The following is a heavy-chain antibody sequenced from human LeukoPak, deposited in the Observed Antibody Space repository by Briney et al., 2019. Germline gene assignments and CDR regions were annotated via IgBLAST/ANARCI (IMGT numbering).Heavy chain of an antibody. CDR2: IYYSGST. D-gene: IGHD6-19*01. CDR3: ARRHSSGWVNWFDP. J-gene: IGHJ5*02. V-gene: IGHV4-59*08. CDR1: GGSISSYY. Sequence: PSETLSLTCTVSGGSISSYYWSWIRQPPGKGLEWIGYIYYSGSTNYNPSLKSRVTISVDTSKNQFSLKLSSVTAADTAVYYCARRHSSGWVNWFDPWGQGTLVTVSS.